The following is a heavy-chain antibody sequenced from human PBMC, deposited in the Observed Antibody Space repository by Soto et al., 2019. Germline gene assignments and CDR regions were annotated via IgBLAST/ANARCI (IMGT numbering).Heavy chain of an antibody. CDR3: AGSSRYRMDV. D-gene: IGHD3-10*01. Sequence: PSVTLSLTCSVSGGSISSGYYYWRWIRQPPGQGLEWIGNIDSPWTTYHLSCRKSRLIRTLDTSKNPCYQKVGSVTAAHTAVYDYAGSSRYRMDVCRQGTTVTASS. J-gene: IGHJ6*02. V-gene: IGHV4-30-4*01. CDR1: GGSISSGYYY. CDR2: IDSPWTT.